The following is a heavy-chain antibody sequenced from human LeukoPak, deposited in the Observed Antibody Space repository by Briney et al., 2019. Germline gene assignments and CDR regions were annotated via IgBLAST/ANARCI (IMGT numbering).Heavy chain of an antibody. D-gene: IGHD3-3*01. Sequence: SVKVSCKASGGTFSSYAISWVRQATGQGLEWMGGIIPIFGTANYAQKFQRRVTITPDESTSTAYMELSSLRSEDTAVYYCARGRRFLEWLPIYYWGQGTLVTVSS. CDR2: IIPIFGTA. V-gene: IGHV1-69*01. CDR1: GGTFSSYA. J-gene: IGHJ4*02. CDR3: ARGRRFLEWLPIYY.